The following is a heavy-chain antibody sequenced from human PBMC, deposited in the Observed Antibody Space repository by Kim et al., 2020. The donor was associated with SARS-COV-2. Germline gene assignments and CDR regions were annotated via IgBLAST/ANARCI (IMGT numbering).Heavy chain of an antibody. V-gene: IGHV3-9*01. D-gene: IGHD5-12*01. J-gene: IGHJ3*02. Sequence: VKGRVTISRDNAKNSLYLQMNRLRAEDTALYYCAKKIVGGGYGYGDALEIWGQGTMVTVAS. CDR3: AKKIVGGGYGYGDALEI.